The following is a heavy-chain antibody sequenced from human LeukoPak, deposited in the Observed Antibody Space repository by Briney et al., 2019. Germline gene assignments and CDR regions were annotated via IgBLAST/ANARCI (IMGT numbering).Heavy chain of an antibody. CDR2: ISSSSSTI. CDR1: GFTFSTYS. V-gene: IGHV3-48*01. J-gene: IGHJ4*02. CDR3: ARGSTYYDSSGQVPFDY. D-gene: IGHD3-22*01. Sequence: GGSLRLSCAASGFTFSTYSVNWVRQAPGKGLEWVSYISSSSSTIYYADSVKDRFTISRDNAKNSLYLQMNSLRAEDTAVYYCARGSTYYDSSGQVPFDYWGQGTLVTVSS.